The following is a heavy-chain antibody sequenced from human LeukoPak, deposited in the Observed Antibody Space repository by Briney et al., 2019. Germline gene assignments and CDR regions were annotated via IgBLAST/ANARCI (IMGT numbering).Heavy chain of an antibody. Sequence: SVKVSCKASGGTFSSYAISWVRQAPGQGLEWMGGIIPIFGTANYAQKFQGRVTITADESTSTAYMELSSLRSEDTAVYYCARGYDSSGYYSVYYYYGMDVWGQGTTVTVSS. CDR2: IIPIFGTA. CDR3: ARGYDSSGYYSVYYYYGMDV. CDR1: GGTFSSYA. J-gene: IGHJ6*02. V-gene: IGHV1-69*13. D-gene: IGHD3-22*01.